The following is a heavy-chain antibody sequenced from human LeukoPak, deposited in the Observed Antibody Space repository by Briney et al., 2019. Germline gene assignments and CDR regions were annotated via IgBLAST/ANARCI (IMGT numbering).Heavy chain of an antibody. CDR2: IYTSGST. CDR1: GGSISSYY. D-gene: IGHD3-16*01. V-gene: IGHV4-4*07. CDR3: ARSRILVAFGGVTRPNDAFDI. Sequence: SETLSLTCTVSGGSISSYYWSWIRQPAGKGLEWIGRIYTSGSTNYNPSLKSRVTMSVDTSKNQFSLKLSSVTAADTAVYYCARSRILVAFGGVTRPNDAFDIWGQGTMVTVSS. J-gene: IGHJ3*02.